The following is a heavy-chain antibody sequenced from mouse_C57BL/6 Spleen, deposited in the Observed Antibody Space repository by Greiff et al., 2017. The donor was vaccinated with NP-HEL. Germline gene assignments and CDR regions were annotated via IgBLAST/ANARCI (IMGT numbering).Heavy chain of an antibody. Sequence: QVQLQQSGPGLVAPSQSLSITCTVSGFSLTSYGVHWVRQPPGKGLEWLVVIWSDGSTTYNSALKSRLSISKDNSKSQVFLKMNSLQTDDTAMYYCARHALDGYYYSMDYWGQGTSVTVSS. J-gene: IGHJ4*01. V-gene: IGHV2-6-1*01. D-gene: IGHD2-3*01. CDR1: GFSLTSYG. CDR3: ARHALDGYYYSMDY. CDR2: IWSDGST.